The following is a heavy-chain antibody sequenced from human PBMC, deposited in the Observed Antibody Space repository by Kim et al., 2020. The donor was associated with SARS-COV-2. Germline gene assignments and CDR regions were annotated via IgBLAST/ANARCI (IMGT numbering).Heavy chain of an antibody. CDR2: IYHSGST. CDR3: ARSPQHIAAAGTGAFDI. V-gene: IGHV4-4*02. J-gene: IGHJ3*02. Sequence: SETLSLTCAVSGGSISSSNWWSWVRQPPGKGLEWIGEIYHSGSTNYNPSLKSRVTISVDKSKNQFSLKLSSVTAADTAVYYCARSPQHIAAAGTGAFDIWGQGTMVTVSS. D-gene: IGHD6-13*01. CDR1: GGSISSSNW.